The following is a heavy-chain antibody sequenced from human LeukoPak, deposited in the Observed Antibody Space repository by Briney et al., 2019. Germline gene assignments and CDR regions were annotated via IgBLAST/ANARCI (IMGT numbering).Heavy chain of an antibody. J-gene: IGHJ5*02. V-gene: IGHV4-59*11. Sequence: SETLSLTCTVSGGSINSHYWSWVRQPPGKGLVWIGYISYSGNTNYNPSLKSRVTISVDTSKNQFSLKLSSVTAADTAVYYCARVVRGEQQLPGDWFDPWGQGTLVTVSS. CDR2: ISYSGNT. CDR3: ARVVRGEQQLPGDWFDP. D-gene: IGHD6-13*01. CDR1: GGSINSHY.